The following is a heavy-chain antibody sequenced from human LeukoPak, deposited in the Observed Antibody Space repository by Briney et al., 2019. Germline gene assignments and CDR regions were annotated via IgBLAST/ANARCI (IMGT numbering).Heavy chain of an antibody. CDR3: AKGLRGADDY. CDR1: GFTFNIYV. V-gene: IGHV3-23*01. Sequence: PGGSLRLSCAASGFTFNIYVMTWVRQAPGQGPEWVSSIIGSGGSTYYADSVKGRFTISRDNSKNTLYLQMNSLRTEDTAVYYCAKGLRGADDYWGQGTLVTVSS. D-gene: IGHD3-10*01. CDR2: IIGSGGST. J-gene: IGHJ4*02.